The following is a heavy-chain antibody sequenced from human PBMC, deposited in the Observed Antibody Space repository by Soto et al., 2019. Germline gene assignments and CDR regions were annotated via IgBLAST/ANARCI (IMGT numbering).Heavy chain of an antibody. CDR1: GGSISSGGYS. V-gene: IGHV4-30-2*01. Sequence: PSETLSLTCAVSGGSISSGGYSWSWIRQPPGKGLEWIGYIYHSGSTYYNPSLKSRVTISVDRSKNQFSLKLSSVTAADTAVYYCASMTVTTWDYYGMDVWGQGTTVTVSS. J-gene: IGHJ6*02. D-gene: IGHD4-4*01. CDR2: IYHSGST. CDR3: ASMTVTTWDYYGMDV.